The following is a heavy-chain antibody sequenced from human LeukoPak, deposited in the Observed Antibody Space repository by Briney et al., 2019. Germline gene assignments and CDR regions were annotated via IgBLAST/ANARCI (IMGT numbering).Heavy chain of an antibody. D-gene: IGHD1-14*01. CDR3: ARRYGFPRGKFFDY. Sequence: SPSDSLSLTCTVSCGSITSSSHYWGWVRQPPGKGLEWFGSIYYSGTNFYNPSLRSRVTISVDTYKHPLSLKLSPVAAADTAVYYCARRYGFPRGKFFDYWGQGAVVTVSS. CDR2: IYYSGTN. J-gene: IGHJ4*02. CDR1: CGSITSSSHY. V-gene: IGHV4-39*01.